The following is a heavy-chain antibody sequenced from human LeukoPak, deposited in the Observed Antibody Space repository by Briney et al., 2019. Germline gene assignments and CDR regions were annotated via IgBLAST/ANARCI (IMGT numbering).Heavy chain of an antibody. CDR1: GYSFTSYW. V-gene: IGHV5-51*01. D-gene: IGHD2-21*02. J-gene: IGHJ4*02. CDR2: IYPGDSDT. Sequence: GESLKISCKGSGYSFTSYWIGWVRQMPGKGLEWMGIIYPGDSDTRYSPSFQGQVTISADKSISTAYLQWSSLKALDTAMYYCARQGADCGGDCSIDYWGQGTLVTVSS. CDR3: ARQGADCGGDCSIDY.